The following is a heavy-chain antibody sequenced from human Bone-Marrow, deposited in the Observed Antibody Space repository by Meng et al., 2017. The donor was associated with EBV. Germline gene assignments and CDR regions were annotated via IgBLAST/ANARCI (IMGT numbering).Heavy chain of an antibody. D-gene: IGHD1-26*01. J-gene: IGHJ4*02. Sequence: QVQLWGSGGGLVKPGGSLRLSYAASGLPFNDYYMSWIRQAPGKGLEWVSYISSSGSTIYYADSVKGRFTISRDNAKNSLYLQMNSLRAEDTAVYYCARDGGATGEFDYWGQGTLVTVSS. CDR2: ISSSGSTI. CDR3: ARDGGATGEFDY. V-gene: IGHV3-11*01. CDR1: GLPFNDYY.